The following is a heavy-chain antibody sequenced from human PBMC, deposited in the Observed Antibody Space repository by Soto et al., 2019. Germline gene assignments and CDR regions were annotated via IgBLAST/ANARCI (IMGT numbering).Heavy chain of an antibody. Sequence: QVQLVESGGGLVKPGGSLRLSCAASGFTFSDYYMSWIRQAPGKGLEWVSYISSSSSYTNYADSVKGRFTISRDNSKNSVYLQMNRLREEDTAVYYCARDPSYRSSWYGAYGYFDLWGRGTLVTVSS. CDR2: ISSSSSYT. V-gene: IGHV3-11*05. CDR1: GFTFSDYY. CDR3: ARDPSYRSSWYGAYGYFDL. D-gene: IGHD6-13*01. J-gene: IGHJ2*01.